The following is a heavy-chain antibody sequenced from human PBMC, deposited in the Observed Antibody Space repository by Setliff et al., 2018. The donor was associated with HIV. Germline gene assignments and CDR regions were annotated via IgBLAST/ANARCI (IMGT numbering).Heavy chain of an antibody. CDR1: GHRLTELS. Sequence: ASVKVSCKVSGHRLTELSIHWVRQAPGEGLEWVGGFDPEDDETVYAEKFQGRVTMTEDTSTDTAYMALSSLRSEDTAMYYCATSGFYDILTGPTPGAFDIWGQGTLVTVSS. J-gene: IGHJ3*02. CDR3: ATSGFYDILTGPTPGAFDI. CDR2: FDPEDDET. V-gene: IGHV1-24*01. D-gene: IGHD3-9*01.